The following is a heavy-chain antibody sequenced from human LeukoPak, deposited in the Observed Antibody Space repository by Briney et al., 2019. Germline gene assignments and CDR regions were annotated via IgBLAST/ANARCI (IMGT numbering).Heavy chain of an antibody. V-gene: IGHV3-48*03. Sequence: GGSLRLSCAASGFTFSSYEMNWVRQAPGKGLEWVSYISSSGSTIYYADSVKGRFTISRDNAKNSLYLQMNSLRAEDTAVYYCARAVWAYGSGSYYLFDPWGQGTLVTVSS. CDR3: ARAVWAYGSGSYYLFDP. CDR1: GFTFSSYE. D-gene: IGHD3-10*01. CDR2: ISSSGSTI. J-gene: IGHJ5*02.